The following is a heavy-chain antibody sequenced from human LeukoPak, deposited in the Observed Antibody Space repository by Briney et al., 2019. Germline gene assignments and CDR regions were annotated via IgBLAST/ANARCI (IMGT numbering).Heavy chain of an antibody. Sequence: GGSLRLSCAASGFTFSSYGMHWVRQAPGKGLEWVAFIRYDGSNKYYADSVKGRFTISRDNSKNTLYLQMNSLRAEDTAVYYCAKGGDPYHYYYMDVWGKGTTVTVSS. CDR2: IRYDGSNK. V-gene: IGHV3-30*02. D-gene: IGHD1-26*01. J-gene: IGHJ6*03. CDR3: AKGGDPYHYYYMDV. CDR1: GFTFSSYG.